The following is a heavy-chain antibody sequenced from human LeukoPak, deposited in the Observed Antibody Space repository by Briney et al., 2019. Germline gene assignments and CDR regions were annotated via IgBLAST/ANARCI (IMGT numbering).Heavy chain of an antibody. Sequence: SETLSLTCTVSGGSISSYYWSWIRQPPGKGLEWIGYIYYSGSTNYNPSLKSRVTISVDTSKNQSSLKLSSVTAADTAVYYCARGGPRRWRGPAPNYDFWSGYSGPTGMDVWGQGTTVTVSS. CDR3: ARGGPRRWRGPAPNYDFWSGYSGPTGMDV. D-gene: IGHD3-3*01. CDR2: IYYSGST. V-gene: IGHV4-59*01. CDR1: GGSISSYY. J-gene: IGHJ6*02.